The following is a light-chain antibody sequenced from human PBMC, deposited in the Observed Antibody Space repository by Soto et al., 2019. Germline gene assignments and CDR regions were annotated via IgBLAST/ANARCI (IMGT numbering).Light chain of an antibody. CDR3: KQSYSTQWT. V-gene: IGKV1-39*01. CDR2: AAS. Sequence: DIQLTQSPSSLSASVGDRVNLTCRASRSIGRYLSWYQQKPGKAPNLLIYAASSLQSGVPSRFSGAGSGTDFTLTIANLHPEDFAIYYCKQSYSTQWTFGQGTKVDIK. J-gene: IGKJ1*01. CDR1: RSIGRY.